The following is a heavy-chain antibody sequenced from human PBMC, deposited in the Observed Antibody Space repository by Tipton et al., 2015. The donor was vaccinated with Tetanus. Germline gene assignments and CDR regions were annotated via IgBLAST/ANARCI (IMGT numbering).Heavy chain of an antibody. CDR1: GGSISDKKYY. Sequence: TLSLTCTVSGGSISDKKYYWGWIRQPPGKGLEWIASIYFEGSTYYSPSLKSRVTIAVGTAQNLFSLTLTSVTAADTAIYYCARHLYGYWFDPWGQGTLVTVSS. J-gene: IGHJ5*02. V-gene: IGHV4-39*01. CDR3: ARHLYGYWFDP. CDR2: IYFEGST. D-gene: IGHD3-10*01.